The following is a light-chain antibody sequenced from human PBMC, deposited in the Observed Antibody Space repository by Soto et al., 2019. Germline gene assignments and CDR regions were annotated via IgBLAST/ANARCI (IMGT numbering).Light chain of an antibody. J-gene: IGKJ1*01. Sequence: DIQMTQSPSTLSASAGGRFTITFRASQSISTWLAWYQQKPGKAPKLLIYGASSLASGVPSRFSGSGSGTEFTLTISSLQPDDFATYYCQQHNGYSERMFGQGTKVDIK. CDR3: QQHNGYSERM. CDR2: GAS. CDR1: QSISTW. V-gene: IGKV1-5*01.